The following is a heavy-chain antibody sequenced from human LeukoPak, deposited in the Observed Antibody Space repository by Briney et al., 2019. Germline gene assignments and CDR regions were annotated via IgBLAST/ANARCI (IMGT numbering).Heavy chain of an antibody. J-gene: IGHJ6*04. CDR2: IDPSDSYT. CDR3: ARVPIAAAAHYYYGMDV. Sequence: GESLKISCKGSGYSFTSYWINWVRQMPGKGLESMGRIDPSDSYTSYSPSFQGHVTISAGKSISTAYLQWSSLQASDTAMYYCARVPIAAAAHYYYGMDVWGKGTTVTVSS. D-gene: IGHD6-13*01. CDR1: GYSFTSYW. V-gene: IGHV5-10-1*01.